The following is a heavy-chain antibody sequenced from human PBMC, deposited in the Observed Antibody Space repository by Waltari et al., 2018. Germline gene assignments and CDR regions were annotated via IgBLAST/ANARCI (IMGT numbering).Heavy chain of an antibody. CDR3: ARRVVTTGGVDY. CDR1: GGSISSTTYY. D-gene: IGHD2-21*02. Sequence: QLQLQESGPRLVRPSETLSLTCTVSGGSISSTTYYWAWIRQTPGKGLEWIGYIHYSGNTYYNPALRRRVTISVDTSKNQFSLNRRSVTAADTAVYYCARRVVTTGGVDYWGQGTLVTVSS. CDR2: IHYSGNT. J-gene: IGHJ4*02. V-gene: IGHV4-39*07.